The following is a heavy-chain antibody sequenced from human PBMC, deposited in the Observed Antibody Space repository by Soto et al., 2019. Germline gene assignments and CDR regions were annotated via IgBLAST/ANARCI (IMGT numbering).Heavy chain of an antibody. Sequence: EVQLLESGGGLVQPGGSLRLSCAASGFTFSSYAMSWVRQAPGKGLEWVSAISGSGGSTYYADSVKGRFTISRDNSKNTLYLQMNSLRAEDTAVYYCAKAGYSSGWYNYAFDIWGQGTMVTVSS. V-gene: IGHV3-23*01. J-gene: IGHJ3*02. CDR1: GFTFSSYA. D-gene: IGHD6-19*01. CDR2: ISGSGGST. CDR3: AKAGYSSGWYNYAFDI.